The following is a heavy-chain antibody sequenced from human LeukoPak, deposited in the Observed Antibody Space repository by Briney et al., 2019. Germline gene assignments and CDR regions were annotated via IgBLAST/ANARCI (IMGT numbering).Heavy chain of an antibody. CDR3: ARVRVMTTVTTGAYYYYGMDV. Sequence: SQTLSLTCTVSGGSISSGGSYLSWIRQHPGKGLEWIGYIYYSGSTYYNPSLKSRVTISVDTSKNQFSLKLSSVTAADTAVYYCARVRVMTTVTTGAYYYYGMDVWGQGTTVTVSS. V-gene: IGHV4-31*03. CDR2: IYYSGST. J-gene: IGHJ6*02. D-gene: IGHD4-4*01. CDR1: GGSISSGGSY.